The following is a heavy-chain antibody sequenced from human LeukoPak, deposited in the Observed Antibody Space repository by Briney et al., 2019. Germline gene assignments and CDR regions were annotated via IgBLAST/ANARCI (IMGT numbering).Heavy chain of an antibody. CDR2: INPSGGST. J-gene: IGHJ4*02. CDR1: GYTFTSYY. CDR3: AREVVGATGDY. V-gene: IGHV1-46*01. D-gene: IGHD1-26*01. Sequence: ASVKVSCKASGYTFTSYYMHWVRQAPGQGLEWMGIINPSGGSTSYAQKFQGRVTMTGDMSTSTVYMELSSLRSEDTAVYYCAREVVGATGDYWGQGTLVTVSS.